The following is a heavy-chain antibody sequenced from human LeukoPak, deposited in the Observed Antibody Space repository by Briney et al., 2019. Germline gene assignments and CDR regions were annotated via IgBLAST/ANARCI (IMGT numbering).Heavy chain of an antibody. J-gene: IGHJ4*02. CDR2: INPSGGST. Sequence: GASVKVSCKASGYTFTSYYMHWVRQARGRGLEWMGIINPSGGSTSYAQKFQGRVTMTRDTATNTVYMELSSLRSEDTAVYYCAREIHGGNSYFDYWGQGTLVTVSS. V-gene: IGHV1-46*01. D-gene: IGHD4-23*01. CDR3: AREIHGGNSYFDY. CDR1: GYTFTSYY.